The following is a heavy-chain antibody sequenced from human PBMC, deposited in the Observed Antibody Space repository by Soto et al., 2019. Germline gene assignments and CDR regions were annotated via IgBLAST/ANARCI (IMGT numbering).Heavy chain of an antibody. V-gene: IGHV3-30-3*01. CDR1: GFTFSSYA. CDR2: ISYDGSNK. CDR3: GSGSVVVVAYYYYGMDV. Sequence: GGSLRLSCAASGFTFSSYAMHWVRQAPGKGLEWVAVISYDGSNKYYAGSVKGRFTISRDNSKNTLYLQMNSLRAEDTAVYYCGSGSVVVVAYYYYGMDVWGQGTTVTASS. J-gene: IGHJ6*02. D-gene: IGHD2-15*01.